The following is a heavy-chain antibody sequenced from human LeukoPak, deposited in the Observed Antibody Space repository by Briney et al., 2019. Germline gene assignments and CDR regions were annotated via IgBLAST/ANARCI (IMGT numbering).Heavy chain of an antibody. D-gene: IGHD3-22*01. J-gene: IGHJ4*02. V-gene: IGHV3-30*02. Sequence: GGSLRLSCAASGFTFSSYAMHWVRQAPGKGLEWVAFIRYDGSNKYYADSVKGRFTISRDNSKNTLYLQMNSLRTEDTTVYYCARVLHKRNYDSSDYYGYWGQGTLVTVSS. CDR1: GFTFSSYA. CDR2: IRYDGSNK. CDR3: ARVLHKRNYDSSDYYGY.